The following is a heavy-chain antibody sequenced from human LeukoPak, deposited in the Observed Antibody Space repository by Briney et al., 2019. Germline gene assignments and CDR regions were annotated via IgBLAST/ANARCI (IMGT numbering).Heavy chain of an antibody. Sequence: GGSLRLSCAASGFTVSSNYMSWVRQAPGKGLEWVSVIYSGGSTYYADSVKGRFTISRDNSKNTLYLQMNSLRAEDTAVYYCARSIMVRGVRFDPWGQGTLVTVSS. CDR1: GFTVSSNY. J-gene: IGHJ5*02. CDR3: ARSIMVRGVRFDP. D-gene: IGHD3-10*01. V-gene: IGHV3-53*01. CDR2: IYSGGST.